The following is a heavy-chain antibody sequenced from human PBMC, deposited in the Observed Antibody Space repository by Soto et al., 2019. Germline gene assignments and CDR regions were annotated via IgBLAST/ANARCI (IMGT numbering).Heavy chain of an antibody. V-gene: IGHV3-43*01. Sequence: GGSLRLSCAASGFTFDDYTMHWVRQAPGKGLEWVSLISWDGGSTYYADSVKGRFTISRDNSKNSLYLQMNSLRTEDTALYYCAKDIYAWRSSSLVDYWGQGTLVTVSS. CDR1: GFTFDDYT. CDR2: ISWDGGST. D-gene: IGHD6-6*01. CDR3: AKDIYAWRSSSLVDY. J-gene: IGHJ4*02.